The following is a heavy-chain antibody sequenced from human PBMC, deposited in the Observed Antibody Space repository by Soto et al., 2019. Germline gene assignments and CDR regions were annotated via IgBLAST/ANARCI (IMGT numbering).Heavy chain of an antibody. V-gene: IGHV4-59*01. CDR1: GASICSSY. CDR2: VYHTGAT. Sequence: PSETLSLTCTVSGASICSSYWSWIRQSPERGLEWIAYVYHTGATNYNPSLKSRVTISLDTSKGQFSLNLTSLTTADTAVYFCARGGNRYSNVASGVGGFDYWGQGSLVTVSS. CDR3: ARGGNRYSNVASGVGGFDY. D-gene: IGHD5-12*01. J-gene: IGHJ4*02.